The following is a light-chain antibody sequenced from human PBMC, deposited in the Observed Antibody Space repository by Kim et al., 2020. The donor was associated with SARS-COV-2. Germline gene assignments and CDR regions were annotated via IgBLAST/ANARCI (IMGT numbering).Light chain of an antibody. V-gene: IGKV1-9*01. J-gene: IGKJ1*01. CDR1: QDISNH. CDR2: GAS. Sequence: ASVGDRVTIACRASQDISNHLAWYQQKPGKAPELLIYGASTLKTGVPSRFSGSGSGTEFTLTISSLQPEDFATYSCQQHNTYPRTFGQGTKVDIK. CDR3: QQHNTYPRT.